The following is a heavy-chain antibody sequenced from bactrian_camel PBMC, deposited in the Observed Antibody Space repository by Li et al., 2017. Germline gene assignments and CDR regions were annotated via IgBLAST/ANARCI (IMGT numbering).Heavy chain of an antibody. CDR2: ITTTGGSA. V-gene: IGHV3S63*01. J-gene: IGHJ4*01. CDR3: AAKCPSVVGGRTKICGTT. Sequence: HVQLVESGGGSVQTGGSLRLSCAASEFSFDGSDMGWYRQAPGKEREGVASITTTGGSAYYADSVKDRFPSAQDNAKNSAYLQMNSLKPEDTAMYYCAAKCPSVVGGRTKICGTTGARGPRSPSP. CDR1: EFSFDGSD. D-gene: IGHD2*01.